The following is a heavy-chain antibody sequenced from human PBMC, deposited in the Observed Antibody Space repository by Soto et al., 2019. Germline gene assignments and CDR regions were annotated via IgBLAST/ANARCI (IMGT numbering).Heavy chain of an antibody. CDR1: DYTLTSYG. Sequence: PSVTVSCKFSDYTLTSYGIIWVRQAPGQGLEWMGWINAYNGHTNFAQKFQGRVTMTTDTSTNTAYMEPRSLRSDDTAVYYCAQVYGYRTSCYESKTSFDPWGQGTLVTVSS. D-gene: IGHD2-2*01. J-gene: IGHJ5*02. CDR2: INAYNGHT. V-gene: IGHV1-18*04. CDR3: AQVYGYRTSCYESKTSFDP.